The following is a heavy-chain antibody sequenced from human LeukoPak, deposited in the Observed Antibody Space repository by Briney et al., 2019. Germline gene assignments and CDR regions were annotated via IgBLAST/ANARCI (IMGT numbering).Heavy chain of an antibody. Sequence: ASVKVSCKASGYTFTGYYMHWVRQAPGQGLEWMGWINPNSGGTNYAQKFQGRVTMTRDTSISTAYMELSRLRSDDTAVYYCAREAPGVYCSGGSCYSGSECFQHWGQGTLVTVSS. D-gene: IGHD2-15*01. CDR1: GYTFTGYY. J-gene: IGHJ1*01. CDR3: AREAPGVYCSGGSCYSGSECFQH. V-gene: IGHV1-2*02. CDR2: INPNSGGT.